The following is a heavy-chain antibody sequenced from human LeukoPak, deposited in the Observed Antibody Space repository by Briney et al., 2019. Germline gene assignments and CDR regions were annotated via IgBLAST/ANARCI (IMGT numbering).Heavy chain of an antibody. J-gene: IGHJ6*02. Sequence: GRSLRLSCAASGFTFSSYGMHWVSQAPGKGLEWVAVISYDGSNKYYADSVKGRFTISRDNSKNTLYLQMNSLRAEDTAVYYCAKWGGYDPKLYYYYGMDVWGQGTTVTVSS. V-gene: IGHV3-30*18. CDR1: GFTFSSYG. CDR2: ISYDGSNK. D-gene: IGHD5-12*01. CDR3: AKWGGYDPKLYYYYGMDV.